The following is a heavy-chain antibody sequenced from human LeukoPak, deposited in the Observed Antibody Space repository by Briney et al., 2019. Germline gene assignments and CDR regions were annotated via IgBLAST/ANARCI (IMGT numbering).Heavy chain of an antibody. CDR3: AKMEAWTTVTGSGVDY. J-gene: IGHJ4*02. V-gene: IGHV3-23*01. Sequence: GGSLRLSCAASGFTFSSYAMTWVRQAPGKGLEWVSAISGNGGSTYYADSVKGRFTISRDNSKNTLYLQMNSLRVEDTAAYYCAKMEAWTTVTGSGVDYWGQGTLVTDSS. CDR2: ISGNGGST. CDR1: GFTFSSYA. D-gene: IGHD4-17*01.